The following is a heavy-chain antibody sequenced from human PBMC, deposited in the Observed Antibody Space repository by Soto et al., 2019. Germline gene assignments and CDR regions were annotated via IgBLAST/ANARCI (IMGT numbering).Heavy chain of an antibody. Sequence: HPGGSLRLSCGVSGFSFSNYAMSWVRQAPGKGLEWVSAISGSGAGTYYADSVKGRFTISRDNSKNTLYLQMSSLRAEDTAVYYCARGKQNALDVWGQGTTVTVSS. D-gene: IGHD2-8*01. CDR2: ISGSGAGT. V-gene: IGHV3-23*01. CDR3: ARGKQNALDV. CDR1: GFSFSNYA. J-gene: IGHJ6*02.